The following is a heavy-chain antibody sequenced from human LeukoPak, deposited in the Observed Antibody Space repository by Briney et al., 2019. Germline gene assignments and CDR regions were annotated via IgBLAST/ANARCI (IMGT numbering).Heavy chain of an antibody. CDR1: GGTFSSDT. CDR3: ARGGWPHARGMDV. CDR2: IIPILGIA. J-gene: IGHJ6*02. Sequence: SVKVSCKASGGTFSSDTISWVRQAPGQGLEWMGRIIPILGIANYAQKFQGRVTITADKSTSTAYMELSSLRSEDTAVYYCARGGWPHARGMDVWGQGTTVTVSS. V-gene: IGHV1-69*02. D-gene: IGHD2-15*01.